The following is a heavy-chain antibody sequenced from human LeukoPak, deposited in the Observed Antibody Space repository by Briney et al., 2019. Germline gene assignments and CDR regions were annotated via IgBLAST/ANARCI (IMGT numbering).Heavy chain of an antibody. Sequence: ASVKVSCKASGGTFSSYAISWVRQAPGQGLEWMGRIIPIFGTANYAQKFQGRVTITTDESTSTAYMELSSLRSEDTAVYYCARGGLRFLEWLLNYWGQGTLVTVSS. CDR1: GGTFSSYA. J-gene: IGHJ4*02. CDR3: ARGGLRFLEWLLNY. CDR2: IIPIFGTA. D-gene: IGHD3-3*01. V-gene: IGHV1-69*05.